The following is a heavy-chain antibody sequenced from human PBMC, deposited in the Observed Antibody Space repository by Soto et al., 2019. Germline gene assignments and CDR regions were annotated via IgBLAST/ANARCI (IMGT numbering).Heavy chain of an antibody. CDR2: ISPTNERT. CDR1: GYTFSNFG. Sequence: ASVKVSCKASGYTFSNFGISWVRQAPGQGLEWMGWISPTNERTKIAQKFQGRVTMTTDMSTSTVYMELRSLRSEDTAVYYCARGGEMATMNYWGQGTLVTVSS. CDR3: ARGGEMATMNY. J-gene: IGHJ4*02. D-gene: IGHD5-12*01. V-gene: IGHV1-18*01.